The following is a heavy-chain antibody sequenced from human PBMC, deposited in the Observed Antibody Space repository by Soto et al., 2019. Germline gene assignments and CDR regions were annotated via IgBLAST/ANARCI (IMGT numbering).Heavy chain of an antibody. CDR2: VSHDGRNT. Sequence: VQLVESGGGVVQPGRSLRLSCAASGFTFSDYAMHWVRQAPGKGLEWVAVVSHDGRNTHYADSVEGRCTISRDSSKNTVSLEMTSLRADDTAVYYCAKGGRQWLVTSDFNYWGQGALVTVSS. D-gene: IGHD6-19*01. CDR1: GFTFSDYA. V-gene: IGHV3-30*18. CDR3: AKGGRQWLVTSDFNY. J-gene: IGHJ4*02.